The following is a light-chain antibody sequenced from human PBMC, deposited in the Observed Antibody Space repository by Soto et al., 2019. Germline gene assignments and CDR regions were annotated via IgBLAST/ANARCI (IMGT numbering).Light chain of an antibody. CDR1: QSVSSSY. J-gene: IGKJ3*01. CDR3: QHYGSSFT. CDR2: GAS. V-gene: IGKV3-20*01. Sequence: EIVWTQSPGTLSLSPGERATLSCRASQSVSSSYLAWYQQKPGQAPRLLIYGASSRATGIPDRFSGSGSGTDFTLTISRLEPEDFAVYYCQHYGSSFTFGPGTKVDIK.